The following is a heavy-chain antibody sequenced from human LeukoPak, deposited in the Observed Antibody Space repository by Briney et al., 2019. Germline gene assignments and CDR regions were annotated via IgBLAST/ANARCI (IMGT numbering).Heavy chain of an antibody. D-gene: IGHD1-1*01. Sequence: GASVRVSCKASGYTFTDYYIHGVRQAPGQGLEWMGWINPNSGGTNYAQNFQGRVAMTRDTSISTAYMELSRLRSDDTAIYYCANLMGTAYYYVMDVWGQGTTVTVS. V-gene: IGHV1-2*02. CDR1: GYTFTDYY. CDR3: ANLMGTAYYYVMDV. J-gene: IGHJ6*02. CDR2: INPNSGGT.